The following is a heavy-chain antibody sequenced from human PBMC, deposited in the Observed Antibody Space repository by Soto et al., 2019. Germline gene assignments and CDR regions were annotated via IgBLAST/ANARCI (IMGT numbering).Heavy chain of an antibody. Sequence: EVHLLESGGGLVQPGESLRLSCGAYGFTFSSCVMSWVRQAPGKGLEWVSCITDSGTGTYYADSVKGRFTISRDNSKNTMYLQMNNLRAEDTGVYYCAKGLINGRWYAADWGQGTLVTVSS. D-gene: IGHD6-13*01. CDR2: ITDSGTGT. V-gene: IGHV3-23*01. CDR1: GFTFSSCV. CDR3: AKGLINGRWYAAD. J-gene: IGHJ4*02.